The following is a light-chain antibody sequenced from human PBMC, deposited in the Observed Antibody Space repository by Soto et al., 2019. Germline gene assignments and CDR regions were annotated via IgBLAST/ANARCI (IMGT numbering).Light chain of an antibody. CDR2: NNN. CDR3: AAWDDTLSGYV. Sequence: QSVLAQPPSVSGAPGQRVSISCTGSTSNIGAPYDVYWYQQLPGTAPKFLIYNNNQRPSGVPDRFSGSKSGTSASLAISGLRSEDEADYYCAAWDDTLSGYVFGTGTKVTVL. J-gene: IGLJ1*01. CDR1: TSNIGAPYD. V-gene: IGLV1-47*02.